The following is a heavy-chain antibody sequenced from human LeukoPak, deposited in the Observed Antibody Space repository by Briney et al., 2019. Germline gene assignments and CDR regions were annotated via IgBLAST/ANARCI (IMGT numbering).Heavy chain of an antibody. V-gene: IGHV3-9*01. Sequence: PGGSLRLSCAASGFTFDDYAMHWVRQAPGKGLEWVSSISWNSGTIGYADSVKGRFTISRDNAKNSLYLQMNSLRAEDTAVYYCAKESIAAALDFDYWGQGTLVTVSS. CDR2: ISWNSGTI. D-gene: IGHD6-13*01. CDR3: AKESIAAALDFDY. CDR1: GFTFDDYA. J-gene: IGHJ4*02.